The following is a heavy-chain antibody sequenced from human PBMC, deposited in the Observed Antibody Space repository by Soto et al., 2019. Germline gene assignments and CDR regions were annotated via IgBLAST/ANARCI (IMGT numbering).Heavy chain of an antibody. CDR2: IRGSAGTP. V-gene: IGHV3-23*01. CDR1: GFTFSNYA. CDR3: AKDRDYFDY. J-gene: IGHJ4*02. Sequence: EVQLLESGGGLVQPGGSLRLSCAASGFTFSNYAMNWVRQAPGKGLEWVASIRGSAGTPYYADPVRGRFTISRDNSKNTLSLQMNSLIVEDTAVYYCAKDRDYFDYWGQGALVTVSS.